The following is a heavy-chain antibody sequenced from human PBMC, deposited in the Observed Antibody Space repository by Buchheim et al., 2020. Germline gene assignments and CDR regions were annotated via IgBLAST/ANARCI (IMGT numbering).Heavy chain of an antibody. CDR1: GFTFSDYY. V-gene: IGHV3-11*01. D-gene: IGHD5-18*01. CDR2: ISSSGTTV. Sequence: QVQLVESGGGLVKPGGSLRLSCAASGFTFSDYYMSWIRQAPGKGLEWLAYISSSGTTVSYAEYLKGRFPISRDNAKKSLYLQMNSLRTEDMAVYYCARDSGGYSYGDWGQGTL. CDR3: ARDSGGYSYGD. J-gene: IGHJ4*02.